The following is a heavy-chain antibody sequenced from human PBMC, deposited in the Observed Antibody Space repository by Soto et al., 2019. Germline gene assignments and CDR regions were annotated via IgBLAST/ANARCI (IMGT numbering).Heavy chain of an antibody. CDR2: IWYDGSNK. J-gene: IGHJ4*02. V-gene: IGHV3-33*01. CDR3: ARWGNWKVADN. D-gene: IGHD3-16*01. CDR1: GFTFSSHG. Sequence: QVQLVESGGGVVQPGRSLRLSCAASGFTFSSHGMHWVRQAPDKGLEWVAVIWYDGSNKYYADSVKGRFTISRDNSNNMLYVEMNSLRAEDTAVYYCARWGNWKVADNWGQGTLVTVFS.